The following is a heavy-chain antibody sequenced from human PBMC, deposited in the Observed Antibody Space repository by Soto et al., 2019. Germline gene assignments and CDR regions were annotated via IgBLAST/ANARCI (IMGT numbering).Heavy chain of an antibody. Sequence: SQTLSLTCAISGYSVSSNSAAWNWIRQSPSRGLEWLGRTYYRSKWYNDYAVSVKSRITINPDTSKNQFSLQLNSVIPEDTAVYFCARDLTGGPRYYYGMDVWGQGTTVTVSS. V-gene: IGHV6-1*01. CDR3: ARDLTGGPRYYYGMDV. J-gene: IGHJ6*02. CDR1: GYSVSSNSAA. D-gene: IGHD3-10*01. CDR2: TYYRSKWYN.